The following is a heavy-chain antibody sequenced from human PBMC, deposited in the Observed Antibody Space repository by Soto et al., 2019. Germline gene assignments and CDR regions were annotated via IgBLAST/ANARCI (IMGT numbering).Heavy chain of an antibody. J-gene: IGHJ6*02. Sequence: PGGSLRLSCAASGFTFSSYAMHWVRQAPGKGLEWVAVISYDGSNKYYADSVKGRFTISRDNSKNTLYLQMNSLRAEDTAVYYCAREPDCSSTSCYTVSAYYYGMDVWGQGTTVTVSS. CDR1: GFTFSSYA. CDR3: AREPDCSSTSCYTVSAYYYGMDV. D-gene: IGHD2-2*02. CDR2: ISYDGSNK. V-gene: IGHV3-30-3*01.